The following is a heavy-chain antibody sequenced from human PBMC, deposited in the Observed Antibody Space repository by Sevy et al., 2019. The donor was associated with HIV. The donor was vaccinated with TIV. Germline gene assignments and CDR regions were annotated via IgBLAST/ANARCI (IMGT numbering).Heavy chain of an antibody. D-gene: IGHD3-3*01. CDR1: GFSLSTSAVG. CDR2: IYWNDDK. Sequence: SGPTLVNPTQTLTLTCTFSGFSLSTSAVGVGWIRQPPGKALEWLALIYWNDDKRYSPSLKSRLTITKDTSKNQVVLTMTNMDPVDTATYYCAHLLNDFWSGYYRGPHNWFDPWGQGTLVTVSS. J-gene: IGHJ5*02. CDR3: AHLLNDFWSGYYRGPHNWFDP. V-gene: IGHV2-5*01.